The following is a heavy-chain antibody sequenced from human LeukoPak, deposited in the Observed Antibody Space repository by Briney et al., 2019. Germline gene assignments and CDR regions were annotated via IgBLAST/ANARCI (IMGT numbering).Heavy chain of an antibody. D-gene: IGHD6-13*01. CDR1: GFTFSDYY. Sequence: KAGGSLRLSCAASGFTFSDYYMSWIRQAPGKGLEWVSYISSSGSTIYYADSVKGRFTISRDNAKNSLYLQMNSLRAEDTAVYYCARDPISSSSWDQRPPTEYFQHWGQGTLVTVSS. V-gene: IGHV3-11*04. CDR2: ISSSGSTI. CDR3: ARDPISSSSWDQRPPTEYFQH. J-gene: IGHJ1*01.